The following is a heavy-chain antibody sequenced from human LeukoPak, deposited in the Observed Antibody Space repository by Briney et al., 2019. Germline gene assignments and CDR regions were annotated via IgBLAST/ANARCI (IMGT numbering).Heavy chain of an antibody. D-gene: IGHD3-3*01. V-gene: IGHV4-59*01. CDR3: ARGPYDFWSGPPYYYYGMDG. CDR2: IYYSGST. J-gene: IGHJ6*02. Sequence: SETLSLTCTVSGGSISSYYWSWIRQPPGKGLEWIGYIYYSGSTNYNPSLKSRVTISVDTSKNQFSLKLSSVTAADTAVYYCARGPYDFWSGPPYYYYGMDGWGQGTTVTVSS. CDR1: GGSISSYY.